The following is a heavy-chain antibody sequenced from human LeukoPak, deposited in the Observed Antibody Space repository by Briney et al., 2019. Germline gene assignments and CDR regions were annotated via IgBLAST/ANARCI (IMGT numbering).Heavy chain of an antibody. Sequence: GGALRLSCAASGFTFSSYWMCWGRQAPGEGLEWVANIKDDGGEKYNVDSVKGRFTISRDNAKNSLYLQMNSLRAEDTAVYYCARAWRRFGMMLMSPPNPYFDYWGQGTLVTVSS. J-gene: IGHJ4*02. D-gene: IGHD3-16*01. CDR2: IKDDGGEK. CDR3: ARAWRRFGMMLMSPPNPYFDY. V-gene: IGHV3-7*03. CDR1: GFTFSSYW.